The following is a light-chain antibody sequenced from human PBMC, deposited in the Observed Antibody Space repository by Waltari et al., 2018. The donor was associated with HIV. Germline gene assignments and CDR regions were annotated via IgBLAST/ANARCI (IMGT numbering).Light chain of an antibody. J-gene: IGLJ2*01. CDR3: CSYAGSYTYVV. Sequence: QSALTQPRSVSGAPGQSVTMSCRGTSSDVGGYKYVSWYQQHPGKAPNLLIYDVNKRPSGVSDRFSGSKSGNTASLTISGLQVEDEADYYCCSYAGSYTYVVLGGGTKLTVL. V-gene: IGLV2-11*01. CDR2: DVN. CDR1: SSDVGGYKY.